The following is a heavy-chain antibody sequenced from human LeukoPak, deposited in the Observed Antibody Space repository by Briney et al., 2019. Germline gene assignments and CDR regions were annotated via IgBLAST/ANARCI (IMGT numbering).Heavy chain of an antibody. V-gene: IGHV3-66*01. D-gene: IGHD2-8*01. J-gene: IGHJ4*02. CDR3: ARDPPAVSINTYA. CDR2: IFSHGET. Sequence: RGGPLRLPCAACGFTVGNSYKNWVRQAPGKGVEWVSLIFSHGETSYADPVKGRFTISRDNSKNTLYLQMNGLRVENTAVYYCARDPPAVSINTYAWGQGTLVTVSS. CDR1: GFTVGNSY.